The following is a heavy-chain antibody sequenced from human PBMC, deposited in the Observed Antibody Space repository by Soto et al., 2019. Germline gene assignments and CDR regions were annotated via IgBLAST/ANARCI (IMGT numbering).Heavy chain of an antibody. D-gene: IGHD2-2*02. CDR3: ARYCSSTSCYIADDY. CDR1: GYTFTSYG. Sequence: ASVKVSGKASGYTFTSYGISWVRQAPGQGLEWMGWISAYNGNTNYAQKLQGRVTMTTDTSTSTAYMELRSLRSDDTAVYYCARYCSSTSCYIADDYWGQGTLVTVSS. CDR2: ISAYNGNT. J-gene: IGHJ4*02. V-gene: IGHV1-18*01.